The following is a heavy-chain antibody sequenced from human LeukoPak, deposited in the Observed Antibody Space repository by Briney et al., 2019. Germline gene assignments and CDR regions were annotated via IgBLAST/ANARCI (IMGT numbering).Heavy chain of an antibody. CDR3: ARGVVIAPQTFDY. D-gene: IGHD2-21*01. CDR1: GESISGFY. V-gene: IGHV4-59*01. Sequence: SENLSLTCTVSGESISGFYWTWIRQPPGQGLEGIGYIYYSGSTNYNPSLKSRVTISVDTSKNQFSLKLSSVTAADTAVYYCARGVVIAPQTFDYWGQGTLVTVSS. J-gene: IGHJ4*02. CDR2: IYYSGST.